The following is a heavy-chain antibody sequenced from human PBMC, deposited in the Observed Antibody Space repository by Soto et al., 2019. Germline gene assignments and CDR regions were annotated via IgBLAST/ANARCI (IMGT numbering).Heavy chain of an antibody. CDR2: IMPIFRAP. V-gene: IGHV1-69*14. CDR3: ASWLKGPDIGNYYYGMDV. J-gene: IGHJ6*02. CDR1: GGAFSDYA. Sequence: QVQLVQSGAEVKKPGSSVKVSCKASGGAFSDYAFSWVRQAPGQGLEWLGGIMPIFRAPDYAQKFQGRVTITADKFTGAAYMEMASLRSEDTAVYYCASWLKGPDIGNYYYGMDVWGQGTTVTVS. D-gene: IGHD2-15*01.